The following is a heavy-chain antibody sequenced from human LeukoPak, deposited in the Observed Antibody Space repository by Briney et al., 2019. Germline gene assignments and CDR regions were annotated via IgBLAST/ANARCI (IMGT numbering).Heavy chain of an antibody. CDR2: ISSSSGTI. Sequence: GGSLRLSCAASGFTFSDYYMSWIRQAPGKGLEWVSYISSSSGTIYYADSVRGRFTISRDNAKNSLYLQMSRLRAEDTAVYYCAREGYYSGMDVWGQGTTVTVSS. J-gene: IGHJ6*02. CDR3: AREGYYSGMDV. V-gene: IGHV3-11*04. CDR1: GFTFSDYY.